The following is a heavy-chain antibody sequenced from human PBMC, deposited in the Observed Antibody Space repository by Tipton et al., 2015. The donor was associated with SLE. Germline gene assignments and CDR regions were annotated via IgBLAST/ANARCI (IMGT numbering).Heavy chain of an antibody. CDR2: IYYSGST. Sequence: TLSLTCTVSGGSISSSSYFWGWIRQPPGKGLEWIGSIYYSGSTYYNPSLKSRVTISVDTSKNQFSLKLSSVTAADTAVYYCARVGFDAFDIWGQGTMVTVSS. D-gene: IGHD3-16*01. CDR1: GGSISSSSYF. J-gene: IGHJ3*02. V-gene: IGHV4-39*07. CDR3: ARVGFDAFDI.